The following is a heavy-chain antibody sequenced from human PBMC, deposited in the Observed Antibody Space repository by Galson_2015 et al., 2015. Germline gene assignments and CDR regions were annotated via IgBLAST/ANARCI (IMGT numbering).Heavy chain of an antibody. CDR2: FDPEDGET. D-gene: IGHD3-16*01. CDR3: ATDRDYSWGSIHAFDL. V-gene: IGHV1-24*01. Sequence: SVKVSCKVSGYTLTELSMHWVRQAPGKGLEWMGGFDPEDGETIYAQKFQGRVTMTEQTSTDTAYMELSSLRSEDMAVYYCATDRDYSWGSIHAFDLWGPGTLVTASS. J-gene: IGHJ3*01. CDR1: GYTLTELS.